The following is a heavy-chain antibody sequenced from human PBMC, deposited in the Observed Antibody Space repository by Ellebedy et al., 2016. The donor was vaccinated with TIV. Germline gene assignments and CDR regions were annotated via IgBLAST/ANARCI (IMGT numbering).Heavy chain of an antibody. J-gene: IGHJ5*02. Sequence: SETLSLTCAVYGGSFSGYYWSWIRQPPGKGLEWIGEINHSGSTNYNPSLKSRVTISVDTSKNQFSLKLSSVTAADTAVYYCARPKLFAGGSSTTGFDPWGQGTLVTVSS. CDR1: GGSFSGYY. CDR2: INHSGST. V-gene: IGHV4-34*01. D-gene: IGHD2-15*01. CDR3: ARPKLFAGGSSTTGFDP.